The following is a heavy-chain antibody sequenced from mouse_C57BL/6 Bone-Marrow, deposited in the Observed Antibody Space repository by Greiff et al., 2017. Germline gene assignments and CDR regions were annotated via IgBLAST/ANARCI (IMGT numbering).Heavy chain of an antibody. D-gene: IGHD2-4*01. Sequence: QVQLQQSGAELVKPGASVKMSCKASGYTFTSYWITWVKQRPGQGLEWIGDIYPGSGSTNYNEKFKSKATLTVATSSSTADMQLSILTSEDSAVYFCAIWGDDYDEGYYWGQGTTLTVSS. CDR1: GYTFTSYW. CDR3: AIWGDDYDEGYY. CDR2: IYPGSGST. J-gene: IGHJ2*01. V-gene: IGHV1-55*01.